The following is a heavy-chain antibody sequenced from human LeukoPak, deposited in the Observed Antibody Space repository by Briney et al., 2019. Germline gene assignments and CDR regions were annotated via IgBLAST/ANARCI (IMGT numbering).Heavy chain of an antibody. Sequence: PSQTLSLTCTVSVGSISSGSDYWSWIRQPAGKGLEWIGRIYTSGSTNYNPSLKSRVTISVDTSKNQFSLKLSSVTAADTAVYYCARDNYGSLQAFDIWGQGTMVTVSS. V-gene: IGHV4-61*02. D-gene: IGHD3-10*01. CDR2: IYTSGST. J-gene: IGHJ3*02. CDR3: ARDNYGSLQAFDI. CDR1: VGSISSGSDY.